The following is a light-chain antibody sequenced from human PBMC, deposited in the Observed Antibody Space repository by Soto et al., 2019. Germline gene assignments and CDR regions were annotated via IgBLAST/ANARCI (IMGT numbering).Light chain of an antibody. V-gene: IGLV2-14*01. CDR1: SSDIGTYNY. J-gene: IGLJ1*01. Sequence: QSVLTQPASVSGSPGQSITISCTGTSSDIGTYNYASCYQQHPGKAPKLIIYEVTYRPSGISNRYSGSKSGNTASLTISGLQAEDEADYYCISYTDSSTLEVFGTGTKVTVL. CDR3: ISYTDSSTLEV. CDR2: EVT.